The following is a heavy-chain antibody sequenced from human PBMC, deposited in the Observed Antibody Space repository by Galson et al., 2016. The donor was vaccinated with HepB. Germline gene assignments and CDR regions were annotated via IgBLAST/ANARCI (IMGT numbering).Heavy chain of an antibody. CDR1: GFTFSGSA. Sequence: SLRLSCAASGFTFSGSAMHWVRQASGKGLEWVGRIRSKANSYATAYPASVKGRFTISRDDSKNTAYLQMNSLKTEDTAVYYCTRGDVYDYGDFYNDYWGQGTLVTVSS. J-gene: IGHJ4*02. D-gene: IGHD4-17*01. CDR2: IRSKANSYAT. CDR3: TRGDVYDYGDFYNDY. V-gene: IGHV3-73*01.